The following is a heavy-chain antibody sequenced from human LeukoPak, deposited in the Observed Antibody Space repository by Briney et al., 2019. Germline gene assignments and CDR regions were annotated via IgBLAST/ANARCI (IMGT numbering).Heavy chain of an antibody. J-gene: IGHJ4*02. CDR3: ASTTLKDSSSWYLYYFDY. CDR2: IYYSGST. V-gene: IGHV4-39*01. Sequence: NPSETLSLTCTVSGGSISSSSYYGGWIRQPPGKGLEWIGSIYYSGSTYYNPSLKSRVTISVDTSKNQFSLKLSSVTAADTAVYYCASTTLKDSSSWYLYYFDYWGQGTLVTVSS. D-gene: IGHD6-13*01. CDR1: GGSISSSSYY.